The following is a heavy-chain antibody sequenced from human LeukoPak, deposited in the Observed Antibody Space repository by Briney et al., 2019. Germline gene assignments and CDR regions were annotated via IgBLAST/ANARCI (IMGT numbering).Heavy chain of an antibody. J-gene: IGHJ4*02. V-gene: IGHV4-59*01. CDR1: GASISHYY. Sequence: PSETLSLTCTISGASISHYYWSWIRQPPGKGLEWIGYIYDSGYTKYNPSLKSRVSISVDTSKNQFSLKLSSVTAEDTAVYYCARGYSYGLEAYFDYWGQGTLVTVSS. CDR3: ARGYSYGLEAYFDY. CDR2: IYDSGYT. D-gene: IGHD5-18*01.